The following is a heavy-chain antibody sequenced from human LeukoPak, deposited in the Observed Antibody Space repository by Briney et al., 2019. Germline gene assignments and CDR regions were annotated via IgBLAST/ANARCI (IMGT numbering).Heavy chain of an antibody. CDR2: IYYSGST. D-gene: IGHD3-22*01. Sequence: GSLRLSCAASGFTFSSYWMSWIRQPPGKGLEWIGSIYYSGSTYYNPSLKSRVTISVDTSKNQFSLKLSSATAADTAVYYCAYDSSGYYHDAFDIWGQGTMVTVSS. J-gene: IGHJ3*02. V-gene: IGHV4-39*01. CDR3: AYDSSGYYHDAFDI. CDR1: GFTFSSYW.